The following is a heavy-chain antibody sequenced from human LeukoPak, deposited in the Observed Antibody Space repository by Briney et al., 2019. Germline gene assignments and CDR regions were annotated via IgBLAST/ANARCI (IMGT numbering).Heavy chain of an antibody. CDR1: GFTLSSYA. J-gene: IGHJ6*02. V-gene: IGHV3-30-3*01. Sequence: GGSLRLSCAASGFTLSSYAMHWVRQAPGKGLEWVAVISYDGSNKYYADSVKGRFTISRDNSKNTLYLQMNSLRAEDTAVYYCARDRVPSDIVVVPAKHYGMDVWGQGTTVTVSS. CDR3: ARDRVPSDIVVVPAKHYGMDV. CDR2: ISYDGSNK. D-gene: IGHD2-2*01.